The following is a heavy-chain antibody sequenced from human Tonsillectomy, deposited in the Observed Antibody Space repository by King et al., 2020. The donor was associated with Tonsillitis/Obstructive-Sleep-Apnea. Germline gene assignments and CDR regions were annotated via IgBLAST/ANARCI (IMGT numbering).Heavy chain of an antibody. CDR3: ARRHSVTVVPFDY. V-gene: IGHV4-34*01. Sequence: VQLPQWGAGLLKPSETLSLTCAVCGESFRGHYWSWIRQSPGKGLEWIGEISHGGSTKYNPSLKSRVIISVDTSKNQFSLKLTSVTAADTAVYYCARRHSVTVVPFDYWDQGTLVTVSS. J-gene: IGHJ4*02. D-gene: IGHD1-20*01. CDR1: GESFRGHY. CDR2: ISHGGST.